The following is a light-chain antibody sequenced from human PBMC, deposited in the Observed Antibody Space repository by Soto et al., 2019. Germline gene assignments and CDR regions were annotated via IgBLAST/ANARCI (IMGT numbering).Light chain of an antibody. J-gene: IGKJ1*01. Sequence: DFQMTQSPSSLSASVGDRVTITCRASQDISDHLAWYQQKPGKVPNLLIYAASTLQSGVPSRFSGGGAGTDFHRTISSLQPEDVATYYCQKYNPTPRTFGQGPKVELK. CDR2: AAS. CDR3: QKYNPTPRT. V-gene: IGKV1-27*01. CDR1: QDISDH.